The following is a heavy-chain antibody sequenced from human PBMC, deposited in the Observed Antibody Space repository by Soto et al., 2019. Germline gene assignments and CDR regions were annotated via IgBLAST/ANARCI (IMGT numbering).Heavy chain of an antibody. Sequence: QVQLVESGGGVVQPGRSLRLSCAASGFTFSSYGMHWVRQAPGKGLEWVAVISYDGSNKYYADSVKGRFPISRDNSKNTLSLPMNSLRAEDTAVYYCAKDLPYYDILTGYHDYYYYCMDVWGQGTTVTVSS. D-gene: IGHD3-9*01. J-gene: IGHJ6*02. CDR2: ISYDGSNK. CDR3: AKDLPYYDILTGYHDYYYYCMDV. CDR1: GFTFSSYG. V-gene: IGHV3-30*18.